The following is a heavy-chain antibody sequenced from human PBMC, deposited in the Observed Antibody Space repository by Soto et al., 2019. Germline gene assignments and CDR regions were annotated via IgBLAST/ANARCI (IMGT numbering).Heavy chain of an antibody. CDR1: GFTFSSDA. CDR2: ISGSGGST. D-gene: IGHD3-10*01. V-gene: IGHV3-23*01. Sequence: PGGSLRLSCAASGFTFSSDAMSWVRQAPGKGLEWVSAISGSGGSTYYADSVKGRFTISRDNSKNTLYLQMNSLRAEDTAVYYCAKEEAQHYYGSGSLPESFGMDVWGQGTTVTVSS. CDR3: AKEEAQHYYGSGSLPESFGMDV. J-gene: IGHJ6*02.